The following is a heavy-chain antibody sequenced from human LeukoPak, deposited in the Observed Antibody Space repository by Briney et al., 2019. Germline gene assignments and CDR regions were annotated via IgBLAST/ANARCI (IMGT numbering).Heavy chain of an antibody. V-gene: IGHV4-61*02. D-gene: IGHD4/OR15-4a*01. Sequence: PSETLSLTCTVSGGSISSGSYYWSWIRQPAGKGLEWIGRIYTSGSTNYNPSLKSRVTISVDTSKNQFSLKLSSVTAADTAVYYCARDDYLGGYFDYWGQGTLVTVSS. J-gene: IGHJ4*02. CDR3: ARDDYLGGYFDY. CDR2: IYTSGST. CDR1: GGSISSGSYY.